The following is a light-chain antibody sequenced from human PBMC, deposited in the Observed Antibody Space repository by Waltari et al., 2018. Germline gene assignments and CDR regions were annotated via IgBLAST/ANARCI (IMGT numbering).Light chain of an antibody. Sequence: EIVLTRSPATLSLSPGERATLSCRASQSVSSYLAWYQQKPGQAPRLLIYDASNRATGIPARFSGSGSGTDFTLTISSLEPEEFAVYYCQQRSTFGQGTRLEIK. CDR2: DAS. V-gene: IGKV3-11*01. CDR1: QSVSSY. CDR3: QQRST. J-gene: IGKJ5*01.